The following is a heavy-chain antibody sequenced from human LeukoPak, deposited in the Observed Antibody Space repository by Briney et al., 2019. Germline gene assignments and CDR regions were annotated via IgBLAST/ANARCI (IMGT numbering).Heavy chain of an antibody. D-gene: IGHD6-13*01. V-gene: IGHV3-66*01. J-gene: IGHJ3*02. CDR3: ASAPNLAAAGTRDAFDI. CDR2: IYSGGST. CDR1: GFTVSSNY. Sequence: GGSLRLSCAASGFTVSSNYMSWVRQAPGKGLEWVSVIYSGGSTYYADSVKGRFTISRDNSKNTLYLQMNSLRAEDTAVYYCASAPNLAAAGTRDAFDIWGQGTMVTVSS.